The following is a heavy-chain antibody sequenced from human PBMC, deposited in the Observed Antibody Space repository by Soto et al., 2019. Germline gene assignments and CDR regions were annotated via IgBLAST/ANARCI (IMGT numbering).Heavy chain of an antibody. J-gene: IGHJ4*02. CDR2: FYYTGST. V-gene: IGHV4-61*01. CDR3: ARDVKVDGSTPDY. D-gene: IGHD1-26*01. CDR1: CGSVSSGRYF. Sequence: SETLSLTCTFSCGSVSSGRYFWSWIRQPPGKGLEWIGYFYYTGSTNYNASLKSRVAISVDTSKNQFSLKLSSVTAADTAVYYCARDVKVDGSTPDYWGQGTLVTVSS.